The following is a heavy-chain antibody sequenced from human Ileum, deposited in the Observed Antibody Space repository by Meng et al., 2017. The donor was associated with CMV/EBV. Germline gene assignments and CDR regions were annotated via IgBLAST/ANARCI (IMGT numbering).Heavy chain of an antibody. V-gene: IGHV1-18*01. CDR2: ISAYNGNT. CDR3: ARGPIAARPKNWFDP. D-gene: IGHD6-6*01. J-gene: IGHJ5*02. CDR1: GYIFTSYG. Sequence: ASVKVSCKASGYIFTSYGISWVRQAPGQGLEWMGWISAYNGNTNYAQKFQGRVTMTRDTSISTAYMELSRLRSDDTAVYYCARGPIAARPKNWFDPWGQGTLVTVSS.